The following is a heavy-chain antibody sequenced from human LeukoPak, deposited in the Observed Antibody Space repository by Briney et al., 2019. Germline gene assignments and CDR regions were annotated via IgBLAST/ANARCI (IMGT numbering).Heavy chain of an antibody. J-gene: IGHJ3*02. Sequence: SETLSLTCAVSGVSISGSYYYWGWIRQPPGKGLEWIGNIYYSGSTYYNASLQSRVTISVDTSKNQFSLKLSSVTAADTAVYYCARHKGDIVVVPAAILGNAFDIWGQGTMVTVSS. CDR1: GVSISGSYYY. CDR3: ARHKGDIVVVPAAILGNAFDI. CDR2: IYYSGST. V-gene: IGHV4-39*01. D-gene: IGHD2-2*01.